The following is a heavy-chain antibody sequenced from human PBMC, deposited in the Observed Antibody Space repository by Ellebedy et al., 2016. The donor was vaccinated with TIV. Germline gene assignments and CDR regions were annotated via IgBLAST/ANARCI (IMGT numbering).Heavy chain of an antibody. Sequence: GESLKISCAASGFTFSSYWMSWVRQAPGKGLEWVANIKEDGSEKNYVDSVKGRFTISRDNAKNSLYLQMNSLRVEDTAVYYCARDLFYWSGLDWGQGTLVTVSS. CDR1: GFTFSSYW. CDR2: IKEDGSEK. CDR3: ARDLFYWSGLD. J-gene: IGHJ4*02. D-gene: IGHD3-3*01. V-gene: IGHV3-7*01.